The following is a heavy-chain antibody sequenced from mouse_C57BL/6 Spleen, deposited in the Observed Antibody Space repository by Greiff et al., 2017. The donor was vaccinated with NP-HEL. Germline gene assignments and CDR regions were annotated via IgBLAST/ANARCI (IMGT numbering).Heavy chain of an antibody. CDR1: GFTFSSYG. CDR2: ISSGGSYP. CDR3: ASRYYYD. D-gene: IGHD1-1*01. Sequence: EVKLVESGGDLVKPGGSLKLSCAASGFTFSSYGMSWVRQTPDKRLEWVATISSGGSYPYSPDSVKGRFTISRDNAKNTLYLQMSSLKSEDTAMYYCASRYYYDWGQGTTLTVSS. J-gene: IGHJ2*01. V-gene: IGHV5-6*02.